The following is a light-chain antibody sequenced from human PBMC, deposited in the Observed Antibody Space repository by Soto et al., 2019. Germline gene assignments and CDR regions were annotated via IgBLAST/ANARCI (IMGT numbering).Light chain of an antibody. CDR3: MQTVEFPPYT. J-gene: IGKJ2*01. V-gene: IGKV2-24*01. CDR1: RSLEHRDGDTY. CDR2: KTS. Sequence: DLVLTQTPLSLSVTLGQPASISCRSSRSLEHRDGDTYLTWLHQRPGQPPRLLIYKTSHRFSGVQDRFTGSGAGTDFTLQINRVEAEDVGLYYCMQTVEFPPYTFGQGTKLEI.